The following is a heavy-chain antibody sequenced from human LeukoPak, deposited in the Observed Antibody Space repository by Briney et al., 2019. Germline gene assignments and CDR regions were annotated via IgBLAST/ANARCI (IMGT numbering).Heavy chain of an antibody. V-gene: IGHV3-64*02. CDR3: AREISRGYGI. CDR1: GFTFSNYP. Sequence: GGSLRLSCAASGFTFSNYPMHWVRQAPGKGLESVSAVSSNGASTYYEDSVKDRFIVSRDNSKNTLYLQLGSLRAEDTAVYYCAREISRGYGIWGQGTMVTVSS. D-gene: IGHD3-22*01. J-gene: IGHJ3*02. CDR2: VSSNGAST.